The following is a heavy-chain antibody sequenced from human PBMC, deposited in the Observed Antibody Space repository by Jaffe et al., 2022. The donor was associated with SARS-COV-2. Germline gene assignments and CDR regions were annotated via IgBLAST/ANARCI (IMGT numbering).Heavy chain of an antibody. CDR1: GGSISSSSYY. CDR3: AREAGYGSGSRYFDY. Sequence: QLQLQESGPGLVKPSETLSLTCTVSGGSISSSSYYWGWIRQPPGKGLEWIGSIYYSGSTYYNPSLKSRVTISVDTSKNQFSLKLSSVTAADTAVYYCAREAGYGSGSRYFDYWGQGTLVTVSS. V-gene: IGHV4-39*02. CDR2: IYYSGST. D-gene: IGHD3-10*01. J-gene: IGHJ4*02.